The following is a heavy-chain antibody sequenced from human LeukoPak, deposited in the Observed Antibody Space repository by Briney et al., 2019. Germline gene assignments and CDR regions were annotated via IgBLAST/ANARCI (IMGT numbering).Heavy chain of an antibody. J-gene: IGHJ5*02. CDR2: MNPNSGNT. D-gene: IGHD5-12*01. CDR1: GYSFASYG. CDR3: ARLGPIVATKNWFDP. Sequence: GASVKVSCKASGYSFASYGVSWVRQATGQGLEWMGWMNPNSGNTGYAQKFQGRVTMTRNTSISTAYMELSSLRSEDTAVYYCARLGPIVATKNWFDPWGQGTLVTVSS. V-gene: IGHV1-8*01.